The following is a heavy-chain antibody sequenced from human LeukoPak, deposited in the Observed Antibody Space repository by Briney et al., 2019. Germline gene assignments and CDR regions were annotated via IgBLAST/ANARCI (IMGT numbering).Heavy chain of an antibody. J-gene: IGHJ3*02. V-gene: IGHV4-30-2*01. CDR2: VYYSGSS. D-gene: IGHD6-13*01. CDR3: ARDQQQLVPGTLDI. Sequence: SETLSLTCAVSGGSMSSVSNPWTWIRQPPGKGLEWTGYVYYSGSSYYNPSLESRVIISVDRSKNQFSLKVSSVTAADTAVYYCARDQQQLVPGTLDIWGQGIMVTVSS. CDR1: GGSMSSVSNP.